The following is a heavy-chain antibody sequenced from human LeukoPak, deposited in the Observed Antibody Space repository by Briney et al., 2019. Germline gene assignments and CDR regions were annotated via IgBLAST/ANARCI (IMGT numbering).Heavy chain of an antibody. CDR3: GRRVSNGWDYHYGLDV. CDR2: AYYTGSN. D-gene: IGHD6-19*01. J-gene: IGHJ6*01. V-gene: IGHV4-39*01. CDR1: GGSVASTGCY. Sequence: SETLSLTCTVSGGSVASTGCYWGWIRQPPGKGLEWIGSAYYTGSNYSPPSLKSRLTISVDTSKNQFALTLSSVTAADTAVYYCGRRVSNGWDYHYGLDVWGQGTTVTVSS.